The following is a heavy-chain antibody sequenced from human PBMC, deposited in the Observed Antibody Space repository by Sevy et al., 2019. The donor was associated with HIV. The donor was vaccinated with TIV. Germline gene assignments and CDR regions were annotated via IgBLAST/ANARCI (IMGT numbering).Heavy chain of an antibody. V-gene: IGHV4-59*01. Sequence: SETLSLTCTVSGGSISSYYWSWIRQPPGKGLEWIGYIYYSGSTNYNPSLKSRVTISVDTSKNQFSLKLSSVTAADTAVYYCARETGGGYSGYDFGAFDIWGPGTMVTVSS. D-gene: IGHD5-12*01. J-gene: IGHJ3*02. CDR2: IYYSGST. CDR1: GGSISSYY. CDR3: ARETGGGYSGYDFGAFDI.